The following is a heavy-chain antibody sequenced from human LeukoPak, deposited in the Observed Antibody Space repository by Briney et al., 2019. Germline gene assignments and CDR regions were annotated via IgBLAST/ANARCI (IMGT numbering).Heavy chain of an antibody. J-gene: IGHJ4*02. CDR3: ARLREYYGSGTYPTDY. V-gene: IGHV3-21*01. D-gene: IGHD3-10*01. Sequence: GGSLRLSCVASGFTFSTYTMNWVRQAPGKGLEWVSSISSSSFFISYADSVKGRFTISRDNAKNSLYLQMKSLRAEDTAVYYCARLREYYGSGTYPTDYWGQGTLVTVSS. CDR1: GFTFSTYT. CDR2: ISSSSFFI.